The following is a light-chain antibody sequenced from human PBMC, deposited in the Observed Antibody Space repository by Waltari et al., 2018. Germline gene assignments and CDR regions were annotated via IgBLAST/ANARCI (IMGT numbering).Light chain of an antibody. Sequence: QSALTQPRSVSGSPGQSVTISCTKTNSDIDPFNYVAWYQQHPGKAPKLVIYDVRVRPSGVPERVSGSRSGNTASLIISGLQPEDEADYYCSSFPGGSLVFGGGTELTVL. CDR2: DVR. J-gene: IGLJ2*01. CDR3: SSFPGGSLV. V-gene: IGLV2-11*01. CDR1: NSDIDPFNY.